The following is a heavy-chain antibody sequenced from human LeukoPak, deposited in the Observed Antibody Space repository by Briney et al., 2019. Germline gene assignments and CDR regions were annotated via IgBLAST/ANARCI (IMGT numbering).Heavy chain of an antibody. Sequence: PSETLSLTCVVSTYSISSGYSWGWIRQPPGKGLEWIGSMYLSGTTYYNPSLKSRVTISVDKSENQFSLKVNFVTAADTAVYFCAKTDYGHYSGFEVWGQGIMGTVSS. D-gene: IGHD4-17*01. V-gene: IGHV4-38-2*01. CDR1: TYSISSGYS. J-gene: IGHJ3*01. CDR3: AKTDYGHYSGFEV. CDR2: MYLSGTT.